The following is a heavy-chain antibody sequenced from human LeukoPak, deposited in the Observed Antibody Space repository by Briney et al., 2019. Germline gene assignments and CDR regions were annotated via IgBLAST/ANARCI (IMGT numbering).Heavy chain of an antibody. CDR2: MNPNSGNT. J-gene: IGHJ4*02. CDR1: GYTFTSYD. D-gene: IGHD3-16*01. V-gene: IGHV1-8*03. CDR3: AIHYDYVWGSYSSAFDY. Sequence: ASVKVSCKGSGYTFTSYDINWVRQATGQGLEWMGWMNPNSGNTGYAQKFQGRVTITRNTSISTAYMELSSLRSEDTAVYYCAIHYDYVWGSYSSAFDYWGQGTLVTVSS.